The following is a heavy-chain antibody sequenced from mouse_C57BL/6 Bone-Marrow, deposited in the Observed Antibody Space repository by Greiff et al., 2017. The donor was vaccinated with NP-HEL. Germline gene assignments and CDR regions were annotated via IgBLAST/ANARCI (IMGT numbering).Heavy chain of an antibody. CDR3: ASNYEGVDY. V-gene: IGHV14-3*01. CDR2: IDPANGNT. CDR1: GFNLKNTY. J-gene: IGHJ4*01. D-gene: IGHD2-1*01. Sequence: VQLQQSVAELVRPGASVKLSCTASGFNLKNTYMHWVKQRPEQGLEWIGRIDPANGNTKYAQKFQGKATITAATSSNTASLQLSSLTSEDTAIYCCASNYEGVDYWGQGTSVTVSS.